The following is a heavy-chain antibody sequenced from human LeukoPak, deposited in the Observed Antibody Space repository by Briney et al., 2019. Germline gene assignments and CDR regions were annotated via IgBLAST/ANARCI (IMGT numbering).Heavy chain of an antibody. CDR1: GDTFTGYY. CDR3: AREVVVAATGRDFDY. CDR2: INPNSGGT. D-gene: IGHD2-15*01. V-gene: IGHV1-2*02. J-gene: IGHJ4*02. Sequence: ASVKVSCTASGDTFTGYYMHWVRQAPGQGLEWMGWINPNSGGTNYAQKFHGRVTMTRDTAISTAYMELSRLRSDDTAVYYCAREVVVAATGRDFDYWGQGTLVTVSS.